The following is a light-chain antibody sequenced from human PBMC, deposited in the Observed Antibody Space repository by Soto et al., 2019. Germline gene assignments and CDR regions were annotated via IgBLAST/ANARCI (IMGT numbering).Light chain of an antibody. Sequence: ETVLTQSPGTLSLSPGERATLSCKASQSFGNNYLAWYQQKPGQAPMLLIYGASTRATGIPARFSGSGSGTEFTLTISSLQSEDFAVYYCQQYNNWPRWTFGQGTKVDIK. CDR1: QSFGNN. V-gene: IGKV3D-15*01. J-gene: IGKJ1*01. CDR3: QQYNNWPRWT. CDR2: GAS.